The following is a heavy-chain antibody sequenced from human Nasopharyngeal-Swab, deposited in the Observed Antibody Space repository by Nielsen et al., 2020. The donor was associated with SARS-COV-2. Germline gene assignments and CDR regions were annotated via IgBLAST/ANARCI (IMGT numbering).Heavy chain of an antibody. CDR3: ARHPYPTYYFDY. J-gene: IGHJ4*02. Sequence: SETLSLTCAVYGGSFSGYYWSWIRQPPGKGLEWIGEINHSGSTYYNPSLKSRVTISVDTSKNQFSLKLSSVTATDTAVYYCARHPYPTYYFDYWGQGTLVTVSS. V-gene: IGHV4-34*01. CDR2: INHSGST. CDR1: GGSFSGYY. D-gene: IGHD2-2*01.